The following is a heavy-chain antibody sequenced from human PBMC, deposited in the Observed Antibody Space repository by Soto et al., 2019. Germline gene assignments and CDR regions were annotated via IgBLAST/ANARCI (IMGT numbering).Heavy chain of an antibody. CDR1: GVTFSSYG. Sequence: GETLRLSCAASGVTFSSYGMHWFRQAPGKGLEWVAVISYDGSNNYYADSVKGRFTISRDNSKNTLYLQMNSLRAEDTAVYYCAKDDGPGFRYNWNQDAFDIWGQGTRVTVSS. CDR3: AKDDGPGFRYNWNQDAFDI. CDR2: ISYDGSNN. V-gene: IGHV3-30*18. J-gene: IGHJ3*02. D-gene: IGHD1-20*01.